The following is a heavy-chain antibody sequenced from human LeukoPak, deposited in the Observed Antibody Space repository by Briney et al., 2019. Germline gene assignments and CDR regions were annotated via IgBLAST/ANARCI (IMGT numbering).Heavy chain of an antibody. CDR1: GGSISSYY. Sequence: SETLSLTCTVSGGSISSYYWSWIRQPPGKGLEWIGYIYYSGSTNYNPSLKSRVTISVDTSKNQFSLKLSSVTAADTAVYYCARVARGGLDPDAFDIWGQGTMVTVSS. CDR3: ARVARGGLDPDAFDI. V-gene: IGHV4-59*01. CDR2: IYYSGST. J-gene: IGHJ3*02. D-gene: IGHD3-10*01.